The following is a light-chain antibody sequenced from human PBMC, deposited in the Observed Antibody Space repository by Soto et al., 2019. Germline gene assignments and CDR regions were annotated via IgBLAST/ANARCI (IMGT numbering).Light chain of an antibody. CDR1: SSDVGGYKY. J-gene: IGLJ1*01. Sequence: QSALTQPASVSGSPGQSITISCTGTSSDVGGYKYVSWYQQYPGKAPKLMIYDVSNRPSGVSNRFSGFKSGNTASLTISGLQAEDEADYYCSSYTSSSLYVFGTGTKLTVL. CDR3: SSYTSSSLYV. CDR2: DVS. V-gene: IGLV2-14*01.